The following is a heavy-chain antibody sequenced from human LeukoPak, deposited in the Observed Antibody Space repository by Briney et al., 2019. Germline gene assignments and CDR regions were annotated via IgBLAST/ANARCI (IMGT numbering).Heavy chain of an antibody. Sequence: ASVKVSCKASGYTFTSYDINWVRQAPGQGLEWMGWINPNSGGTNYAQKFQGRVTMTRDTSISTAYMELSRLRSDDTAVYYCARDWFYYGSSGLKNGAFDIWGQGTMVTVSS. V-gene: IGHV1-2*02. D-gene: IGHD3-22*01. J-gene: IGHJ3*02. CDR2: INPNSGGT. CDR1: GYTFTSYD. CDR3: ARDWFYYGSSGLKNGAFDI.